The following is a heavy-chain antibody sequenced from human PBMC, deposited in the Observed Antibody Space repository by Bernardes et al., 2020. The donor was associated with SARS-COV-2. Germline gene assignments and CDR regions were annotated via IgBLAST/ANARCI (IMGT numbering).Heavy chain of an antibody. CDR1: GFIFDNYW. CDR2: INTDGSGT. V-gene: IGHV3-74*01. CDR3: ARDFRDSYSYHGMDV. Sequence: SLRLSCDASGFIFDNYWMYWVRQPPGKGLVWVSHINTDGSGTHYAESVRGRFTISRDNAKNTLYLEVRGLRVEDTGVYYCARDFRDSYSYHGMDVWGQGTTVTVSS. J-gene: IGHJ6*02. D-gene: IGHD2-21*02.